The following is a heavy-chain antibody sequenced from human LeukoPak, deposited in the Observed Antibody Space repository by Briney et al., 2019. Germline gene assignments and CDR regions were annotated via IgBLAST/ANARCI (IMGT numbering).Heavy chain of an antibody. D-gene: IGHD2-2*01. J-gene: IGHJ4*02. CDR3: ARNTIVGYCSSTSCYAYDY. CDR2: ISAYNGNT. CDR1: GYTFTSYG. Sequence: ASVKVSCKASGYTFTSYGISWVRQAPGQGLEWMGWISAYNGNTNYAQKLQGRVTMATDTSTSTAYMELRSLRSDDTAVYYCARNTIVGYCSSTSCYAYDYWGQGTLVTVSS. V-gene: IGHV1-18*01.